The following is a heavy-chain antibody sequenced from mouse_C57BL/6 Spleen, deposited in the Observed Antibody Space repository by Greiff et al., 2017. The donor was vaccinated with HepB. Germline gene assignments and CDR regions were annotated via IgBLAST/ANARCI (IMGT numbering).Heavy chain of an antibody. D-gene: IGHD2-1*01. CDR2: INPNNGGT. CDR3: ARSNYYGNYPFAY. V-gene: IGHV1-18*01. CDR1: GYTFTDYN. Sequence: VQLQQSGPELVKPGASVKIPCKASGYTFTDYNMDWVKQSHGKSLEWIGDINPNNGGTIYNQKFKGKATLTVDKSSSTAYMELRSLTSEDTAVYYCARSNYYGNYPFAYWGQVTLVTVSA. J-gene: IGHJ3*01.